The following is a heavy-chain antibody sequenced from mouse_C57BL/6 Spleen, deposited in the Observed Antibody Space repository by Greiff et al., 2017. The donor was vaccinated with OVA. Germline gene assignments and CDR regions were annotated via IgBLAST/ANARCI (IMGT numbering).Heavy chain of an antibody. CDR3: ARDDGNYGSY. CDR2: IDPSDSYT. D-gene: IGHD2-1*01. V-gene: IGHV1-69*01. Sequence: QVQLQQPGAELVMPGASVKLSCKASGYTFTSYWMHWVKQRPGQGLEWIGEIDPSDSYTNYNQKFKGKSTLTVDKSSSTAYMQLSSLTSEDSAVYYCARDDGNYGSYWGQGTTLTVSS. CDR1: GYTFTSYW. J-gene: IGHJ2*01.